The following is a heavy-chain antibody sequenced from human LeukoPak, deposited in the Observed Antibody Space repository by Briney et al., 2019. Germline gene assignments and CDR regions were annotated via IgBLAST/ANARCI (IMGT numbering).Heavy chain of an antibody. J-gene: IGHJ4*02. CDR1: GFTFSSYA. D-gene: IGHD6-6*01. CDR3: ARDDGYSSSSVDY. V-gene: IGHV3-30*04. CDR2: ISYDGSNK. Sequence: PGGSLRLSCAASGFTFSSYAMHWVRQAPGKGLEWVAVISYDGSNKYYADSVKGRFTISRDNSKNTLYLQMNSLRAEDTAVYYCARDDGYSSSSVDYWGQGTLVTVSS.